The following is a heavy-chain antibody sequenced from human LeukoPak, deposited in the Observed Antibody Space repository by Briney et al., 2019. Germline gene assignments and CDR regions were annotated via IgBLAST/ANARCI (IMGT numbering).Heavy chain of an antibody. V-gene: IGHV3-30*18. Sequence: GGSLRLSCAASGFTFSSYAMSWVRQAPGKGLEWVALVSYDERNKYYAESVKGRFTISRDNSKDTLYLQMNSLRPEDTALYYCAKSVPGDYFYGMDVWGQGTTVFVSS. CDR2: VSYDERNK. CDR3: AKSVPGDYFYGMDV. CDR1: GFTFSSYA. D-gene: IGHD7-27*01. J-gene: IGHJ6*02.